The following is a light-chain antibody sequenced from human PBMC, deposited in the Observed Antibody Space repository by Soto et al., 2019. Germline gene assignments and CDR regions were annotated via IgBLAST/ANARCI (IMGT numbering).Light chain of an antibody. J-gene: IGKJ4*01. V-gene: IGKV1-9*01. CDR1: QGVSRY. CDR2: AAS. Sequence: IQLTQSPSSLSASVGDSVTITCRASQGVSRYLSWYQQKPGRAPILLISAASTLQSGVPARFSGSGSGTDFTLSITSLRPEDFATYDCQQLNTYPDTFGGGTKVDIK. CDR3: QQLNTYPDT.